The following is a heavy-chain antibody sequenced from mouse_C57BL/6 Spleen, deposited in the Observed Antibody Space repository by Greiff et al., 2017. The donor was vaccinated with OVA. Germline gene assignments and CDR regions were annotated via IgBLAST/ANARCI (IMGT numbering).Heavy chain of an antibody. Sequence: EVQLQQSGPGLVKPSQSLSLTCSVTGYSITSGYYWNWIRQFPGNKLEWMGYISYDGSNNYNPSLKNRISITRDTSKNQFFLKLNSVTTEDTATYYCAREGSSYYFDVWGTGTTVTVSS. CDR3: AREGSSYYFDV. CDR1: GYSITSGYY. D-gene: IGHD1-1*01. V-gene: IGHV3-6*01. J-gene: IGHJ1*03. CDR2: ISYDGSN.